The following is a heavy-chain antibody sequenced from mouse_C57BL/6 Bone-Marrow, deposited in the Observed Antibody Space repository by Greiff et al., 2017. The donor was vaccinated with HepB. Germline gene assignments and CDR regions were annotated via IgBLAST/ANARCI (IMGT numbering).Heavy chain of an antibody. CDR2: ISYSGRT. CDR1: GYSITSGYD. CDR3: ARALRLQGFAY. Sequence: EVQLQESGPGMVKPSQSLSLTCTVTGYSITSGYDWHWIRHFPGNKLEWMGYISYSGRTNYNPSLKSRISITNDTSKNHFFLKLNSVTTEDTATYYCARALRLQGFAYWGQGTLVTVSA. V-gene: IGHV3-1*01. D-gene: IGHD3-2*02. J-gene: IGHJ3*01.